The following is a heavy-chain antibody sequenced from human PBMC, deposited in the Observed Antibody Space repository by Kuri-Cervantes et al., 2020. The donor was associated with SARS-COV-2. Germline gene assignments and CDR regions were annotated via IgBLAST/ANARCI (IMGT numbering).Heavy chain of an antibody. CDR1: GFTFSSYD. D-gene: IGHD3-10*01. V-gene: IGHV3-13*01. J-gene: IGHJ6*02. CDR3: AIIESSSDYYYYYGMDV. CDR2: IGTAGDT. Sequence: AGSLSPSCAASGFTFSSYDMHWVRQATGKGLEWVSAIGTAGDTYYPGSVKGRFTISRENAKNSLYLQMNSLRAEDTAVYYCAIIESSSDYYYYYGMDVWGQGTTVTVSS.